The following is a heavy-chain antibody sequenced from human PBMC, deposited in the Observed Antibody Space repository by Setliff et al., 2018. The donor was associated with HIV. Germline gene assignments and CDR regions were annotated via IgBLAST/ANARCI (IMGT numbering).Heavy chain of an antibody. J-gene: IGHJ6*02. V-gene: IGHV3-33*01. D-gene: IGHD3-10*02. CDR3: ARETYDYVGGLNV. CDR2: IWYDGSNK. Sequence: GGSLRLSCAASGFTFSSYGMHWVRQAPGKGLEWVAVIWYDGSNKYYADSVKGRFTISRDNSKNTLYLQMDSLRAADTAVYYCARETYDYVGGLNVWGQGTTVTVSS. CDR1: GFTFSSYG.